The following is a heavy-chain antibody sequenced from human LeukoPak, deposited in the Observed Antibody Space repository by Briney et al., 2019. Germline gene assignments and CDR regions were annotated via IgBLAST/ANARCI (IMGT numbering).Heavy chain of an antibody. Sequence: ASVKVSCKASGGTFSSYAISWVRQAPGQGLEWMGGINTNTGNPTYAQGFTGRFVFSLDTSVSTAYLQISSLKAEDTAVYYCARDRRLAAAYFDYWGQGTLVTVSS. J-gene: IGHJ4*02. V-gene: IGHV7-4-1*02. CDR3: ARDRRLAAAYFDY. CDR1: GGTFSSYA. D-gene: IGHD6-13*01. CDR2: INTNTGNP.